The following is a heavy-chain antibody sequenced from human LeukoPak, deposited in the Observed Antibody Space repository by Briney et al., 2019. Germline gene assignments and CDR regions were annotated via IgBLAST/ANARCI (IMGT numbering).Heavy chain of an antibody. V-gene: IGHV3-23*01. CDR1: GFTFSGYS. Sequence: SGGSLRLSCAASGFTFSGYSMNWVRQAPGKGLEWVSAISGSGGSTYYADSVKGRFTISRDNSKNTLYLQMNSLRAEDTAVYYCAKDCYGVPAASVEVDYWGQGTLVTVSS. CDR3: AKDCYGVPAASVEVDY. J-gene: IGHJ4*02. CDR2: ISGSGGST. D-gene: IGHD2-2*01.